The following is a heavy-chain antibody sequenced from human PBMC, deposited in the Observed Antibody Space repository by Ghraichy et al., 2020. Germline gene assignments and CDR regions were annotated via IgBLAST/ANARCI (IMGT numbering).Heavy chain of an antibody. Sequence: ASVKVSCKASGYSFTSYGLSWVRQAPGQGLEWIGWISAYIEDTNYAQSLQGRVTLTTDTSTSTAYMELRSLRSDDTAVYYCARDIVHCGGNCYRDTFDIWGQWTRVTVAS. D-gene: IGHD2-21*02. V-gene: IGHV1-18*04. J-gene: IGHJ3*02. CDR1: GYSFTSYG. CDR2: ISAYIEDT. CDR3: ARDIVHCGGNCYRDTFDI.